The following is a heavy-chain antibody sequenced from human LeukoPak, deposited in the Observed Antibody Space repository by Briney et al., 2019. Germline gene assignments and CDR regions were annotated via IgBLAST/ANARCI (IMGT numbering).Heavy chain of an antibody. Sequence: QPGGSLRLSCAASGFTFSSYGMHWVRQAPGEGLEWVAFIRHNETRIFYGDSVKGRFTISRHHSKNMVYLQLNSLSAEDTALYYCAKSVIPNSYQGTYYMDVWGKGTTVTVFS. J-gene: IGHJ6*03. V-gene: IGHV3-30*02. CDR1: GFTFSSYG. CDR3: AKSVIPNSYQGTYYMDV. CDR2: IRHNETRI. D-gene: IGHD3-16*02.